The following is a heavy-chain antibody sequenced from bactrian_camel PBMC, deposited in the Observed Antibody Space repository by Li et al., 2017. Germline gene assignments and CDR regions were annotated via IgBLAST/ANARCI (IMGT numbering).Heavy chain of an antibody. J-gene: IGHJ4*01. Sequence: HVQLVESGGGSVQTEGSLRLSCVFSGNTVNTACLAWFRQSPGREREMVATHYRLGMTTSYADSVKGRFTMSRDSFKNTVYQQMDRLKPNDTAVYYCAVRDAFCSPNKDAYTYWGQGTQVTVS. CDR1: GNTVNTAC. CDR2: YRLGMTT. D-gene: IGHD3*01. CDR3: AVRDAFCSPNKDAYTY. V-gene: IGHV3S53*01.